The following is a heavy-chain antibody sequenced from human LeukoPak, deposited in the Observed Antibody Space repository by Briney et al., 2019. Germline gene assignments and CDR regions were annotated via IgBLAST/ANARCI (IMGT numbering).Heavy chain of an antibody. J-gene: IGHJ3*02. Sequence: NPSETLSLTCTVSGGSISSYYWSWIRQPPGKGLEWIGYIYYSGSTNYNPSLKSRVTISVDTSKNQFSLKLSSVTAADTAVYYCARGGQLDDAFDIWGQGTMVTVSS. D-gene: IGHD6-13*01. CDR3: ARGGQLDDAFDI. CDR1: GGSISSYY. V-gene: IGHV4-59*01. CDR2: IYYSGST.